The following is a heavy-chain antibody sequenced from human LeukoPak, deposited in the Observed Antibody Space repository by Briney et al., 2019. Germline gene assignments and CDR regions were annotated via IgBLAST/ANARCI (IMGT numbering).Heavy chain of an antibody. D-gene: IGHD1-26*01. J-gene: IGHJ4*02. V-gene: IGHV3-23*01. CDR1: GGSISSSSYY. CDR3: AKDQWELLGVGPSFDY. CDR2: ISGSGGST. Sequence: QPSETLSLTCTVSGGSISSSSYYWGWVRQAPGKGLEWVSAISGSGGSTYYADSVKGRFTISRDNSKNTLYLQMNSLRAEDTAVYYCAKDQWELLGVGPSFDYWGQGTLVTVSS.